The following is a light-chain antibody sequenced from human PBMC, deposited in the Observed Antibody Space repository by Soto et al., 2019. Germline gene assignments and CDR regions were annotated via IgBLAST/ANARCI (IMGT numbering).Light chain of an antibody. CDR3: SSYTTSSTVI. J-gene: IGLJ2*01. V-gene: IGLV2-14*01. CDR2: GVT. Sequence: QSALTQPASVSGSPGQSITISCTGTSSDVGAYNYVSWYQQYPGKAPKLMIYGVTNRPSGVSNRFSGSKSGNTASLTISGLQAEDEADYYCSSYTTSSTVIFGGGTKLTVL. CDR1: SSDVGAYNY.